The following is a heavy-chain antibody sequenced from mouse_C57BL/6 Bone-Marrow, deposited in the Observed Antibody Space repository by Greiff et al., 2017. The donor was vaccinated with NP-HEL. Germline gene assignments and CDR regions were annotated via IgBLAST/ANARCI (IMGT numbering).Heavy chain of an antibody. CDR2: ISSGGSYT. D-gene: IGHD2-4*01. V-gene: IGHV5-6*01. CDR3: ASPYDYDVAWFAY. CDR1: GFTFRSYG. J-gene: IGHJ3*01. Sequence: EVPLVESGGDLVKPGGSLKLSCAASGFTFRSYGMSCVRQTPDKRLEWVATISSGGSYTYYPDSVKGRFTISRENDKNTLYLQMSSLKSEDTAMYYCASPYDYDVAWFAYWGQGTLVTVSA.